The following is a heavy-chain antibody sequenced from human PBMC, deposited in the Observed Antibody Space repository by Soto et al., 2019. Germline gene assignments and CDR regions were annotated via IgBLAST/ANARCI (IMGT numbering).Heavy chain of an antibody. Sequence: GGSLRLSCAASGFTFSSYAMSWVRQAPGKGLEWVSAISGSGGSTYYADSVKGRFTISRDNSKNMLYLQMNSLRAEDTAVYYCANSDCSSTSCYTGIGYYYGMDVWGQGTTVTVSS. D-gene: IGHD2-2*02. CDR1: GFTFSSYA. CDR3: ANSDCSSTSCYTGIGYYYGMDV. V-gene: IGHV3-23*01. J-gene: IGHJ6*02. CDR2: ISGSGGST.